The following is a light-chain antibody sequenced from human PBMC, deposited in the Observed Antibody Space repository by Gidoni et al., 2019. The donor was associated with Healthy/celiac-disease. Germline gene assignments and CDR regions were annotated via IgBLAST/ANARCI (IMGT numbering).Light chain of an antibody. V-gene: IGKV3D-20*01. CDR3: QQYGSPTWT. J-gene: IGKJ1*01. Sequence: EVVLTPSHATLSLSPGERATLSCGASQSVSSSYLAWYQQKPGLAPRLLIYDASSRATGIPDRFSGSGSGTDFTLTISRLEPEDFAVYYCQQYGSPTWTFGQGTKVEIK. CDR1: QSVSSSY. CDR2: DAS.